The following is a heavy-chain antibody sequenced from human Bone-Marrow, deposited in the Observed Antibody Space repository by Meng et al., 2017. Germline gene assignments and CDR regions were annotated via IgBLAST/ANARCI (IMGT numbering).Heavy chain of an antibody. J-gene: IGHJ2*01. Sequence: SCTVSGGSISSGGYYWSWIRQHPGKGLEWIGYIYYSGSTYYNPSLKSLVTISVDTSKNQFSLKLSSVTAADTAVYYCARVGLGIPWYFDLWGRGTLVTVSS. CDR2: IYYSGST. D-gene: IGHD7-27*01. CDR3: ARVGLGIPWYFDL. CDR1: GGSISSGGYY. V-gene: IGHV4-31*01.